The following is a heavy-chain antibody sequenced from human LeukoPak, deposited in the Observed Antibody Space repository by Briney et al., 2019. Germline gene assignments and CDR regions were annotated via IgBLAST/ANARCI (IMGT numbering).Heavy chain of an antibody. CDR1: GFTFRSYW. J-gene: IGHJ6*02. Sequence: GGSLRLSCAASGFTFRSYWMHWVRQAPGKGLVWVSRINGDGGSTGYADSVKGRFTISRDNAKNTLYLQINSLRAEDTAVYYCAREYSSGWYDYSGMDVWGQGTTVTVSS. CDR3: AREYSSGWYDYSGMDV. CDR2: INGDGGST. V-gene: IGHV3-74*01. D-gene: IGHD6-19*01.